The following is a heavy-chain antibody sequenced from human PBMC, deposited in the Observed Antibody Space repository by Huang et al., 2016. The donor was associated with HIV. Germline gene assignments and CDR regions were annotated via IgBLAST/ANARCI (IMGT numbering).Heavy chain of an antibody. CDR1: GGSIRSSDYH. D-gene: IGHD3-10*01. CDR3: ARHREGPVAYYSGWGSHLNYMDV. CDR2: IYCKGGT. J-gene: IGHJ6*03. Sequence: QLLLQESGPGLVKPSAALALTCAVSGGSIRSSDYHWGWIRQPPGKGLGWIGSIYCKGGTHYSPALKIRVTIAVDTSKNLFFLNLTSMTAADTAVYYCARHREGPVAYYSGWGSHLNYMDVWGRGRTVVVSS. V-gene: IGHV4-39*01.